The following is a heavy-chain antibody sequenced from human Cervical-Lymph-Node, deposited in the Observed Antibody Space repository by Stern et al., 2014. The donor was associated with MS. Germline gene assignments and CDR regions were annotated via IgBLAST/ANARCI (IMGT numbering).Heavy chain of an antibody. Sequence: VQLAESGAELKKPGSSVKGSCKASGSTFSSYTIAWVLQAPGQGLDWMGEIIPIFGTAKYAQRFQGRVTITADKSTSTAYMELSSLRSEDTAVYYCARTDYYDSSGYYDDAFDIWGQGTMVTVSS. D-gene: IGHD3-22*01. CDR1: GSTFSSYT. CDR3: ARTDYYDSSGYYDDAFDI. J-gene: IGHJ3*02. CDR2: IIPIFGTA. V-gene: IGHV1-69*06.